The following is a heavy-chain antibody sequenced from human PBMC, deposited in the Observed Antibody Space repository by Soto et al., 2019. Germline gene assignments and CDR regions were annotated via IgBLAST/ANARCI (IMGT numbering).Heavy chain of an antibody. Sequence: ASVKVSCKASGYTFTSYAMHWVRQAPGQRLEWMGWINAGNGNTKYSQKFQGRVTITRDTSASTAYMELSSLRSEDTAVYYCARDGPGGIFGVVSSQNWFDPWGQGTLVTVSS. D-gene: IGHD3-3*01. CDR1: GYTFTSYA. CDR3: ARDGPGGIFGVVSSQNWFDP. V-gene: IGHV1-3*01. CDR2: INAGNGNT. J-gene: IGHJ5*02.